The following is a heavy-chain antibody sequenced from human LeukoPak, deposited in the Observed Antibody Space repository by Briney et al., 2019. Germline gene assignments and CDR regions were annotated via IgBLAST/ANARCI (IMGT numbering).Heavy chain of an antibody. D-gene: IGHD2-2*01. J-gene: IGHJ5*02. Sequence: ASEKVSRKASGYTFTGYYMHWVRQAPGQGLEWMGWINPNSGGTNYAQKFQGRVTMTRDTSISTAYMELSRLRSDDTAVYYCAREADIVVVPAAHRYNWFDPWGQGTLVTVSS. CDR1: GYTFTGYY. CDR3: AREADIVVVPAAHRYNWFDP. CDR2: INPNSGGT. V-gene: IGHV1-2*02.